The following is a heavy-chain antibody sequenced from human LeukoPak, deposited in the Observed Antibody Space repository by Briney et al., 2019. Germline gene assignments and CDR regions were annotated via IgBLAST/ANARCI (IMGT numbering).Heavy chain of an antibody. Sequence: GASVKVSCKASGYTFTSYDINWVRQATGQGLEWMGWMNPNSGNTGYAQKFQGRVTITRNTSISTAYMELSSLRSEDTAVYYCARGGEDKVGGYYYYGMDVWGQGTTVTVSS. V-gene: IGHV1-8*03. CDR3: ARGGEDKVGGYYYYGMDV. J-gene: IGHJ6*02. CDR2: MNPNSGNT. CDR1: GYTFTSYD. D-gene: IGHD2-2*01.